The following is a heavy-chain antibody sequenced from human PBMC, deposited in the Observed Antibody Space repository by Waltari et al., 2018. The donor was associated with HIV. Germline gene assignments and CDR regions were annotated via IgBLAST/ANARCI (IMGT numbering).Heavy chain of an antibody. CDR1: GSSISGAKY. Sequence: HVQLQESGPGLVKPSETLSLTCVVSGSSISGAKYWGWIRQTPGKGLEWIGGIHHSGRTYHNPSLKSRITISVDAYKSQFSLKLTSATAADTAIYYCARVRITLIVAGPFDMWGQGTLVTVSS. J-gene: IGHJ3*02. D-gene: IGHD3-22*01. CDR3: ARVRITLIVAGPFDM. V-gene: IGHV4-38-2*01. CDR2: IHHSGRT.